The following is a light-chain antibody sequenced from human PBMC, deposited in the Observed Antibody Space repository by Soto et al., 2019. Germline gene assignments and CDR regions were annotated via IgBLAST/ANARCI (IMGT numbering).Light chain of an antibody. CDR3: QQYGGLPFT. J-gene: IGKJ2*01. CDR2: GAS. V-gene: IGKV3-20*01. CDR1: QSIFNNY. Sequence: EIVLTQSPGTLSLSPRERATLSCRASQSIFNNYLAWYQQKPGQAPRLLVYGASFRATGIPDRFSGSGSGTDFTLTISRLGPEDFAVYYCQQYGGLPFTFGQGTRLEIQ.